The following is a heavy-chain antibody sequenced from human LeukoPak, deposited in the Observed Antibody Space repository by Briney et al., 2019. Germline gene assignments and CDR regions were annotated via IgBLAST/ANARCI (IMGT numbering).Heavy chain of an antibody. CDR3: ARQIASAGTAGFDF. Sequence: SETLSLTCTVSGGSISSYYWSWIRQPAGKGLEWIGRIYSTGSTNYSPSLKSRVTMSVDTSKNQFSLRLRSVTAADTAVYYCARQIASAGTAGFDFWGQGALVTVSS. D-gene: IGHD6-13*01. CDR1: GGSISSYY. J-gene: IGHJ4*02. CDR2: IYSTGST. V-gene: IGHV4-4*07.